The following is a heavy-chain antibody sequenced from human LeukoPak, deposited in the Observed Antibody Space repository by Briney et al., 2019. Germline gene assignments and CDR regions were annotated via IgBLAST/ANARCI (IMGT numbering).Heavy chain of an antibody. Sequence: GGSLRLSCAASGFTFSSYEMNWVRQAPGKGLEWVSYISSSGSTIYYADSVKGRFTISRDNAKNSLYLQMNSLRAEDTAVYYCARDRYGSGSCDWGQGTLVTVSS. CDR3: ARDRYGSGSCD. J-gene: IGHJ4*02. V-gene: IGHV3-48*03. CDR1: GFTFSSYE. D-gene: IGHD3-10*01. CDR2: ISSSGSTI.